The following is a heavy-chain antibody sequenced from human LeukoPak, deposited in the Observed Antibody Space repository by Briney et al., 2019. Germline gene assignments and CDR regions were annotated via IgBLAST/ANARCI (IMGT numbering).Heavy chain of an antibody. V-gene: IGHV3-7*01. CDR1: GFTFSSYW. Sequence: GGSLRLSCAASGFTFSSYWMSWVRQAPGKGLEWLANIKQDGSEENYVDSVKGRFTISRDNAKNSLYLQVNSLRVDDTAVYYCARDPTLGGYSSGWWDYWGQGTLVTVSS. D-gene: IGHD6-19*01. J-gene: IGHJ4*02. CDR2: IKQDGSEE. CDR3: ARDPTLGGYSSGWWDY.